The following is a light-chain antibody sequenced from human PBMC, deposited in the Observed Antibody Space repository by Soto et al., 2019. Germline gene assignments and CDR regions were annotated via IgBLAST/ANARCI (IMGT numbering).Light chain of an antibody. CDR2: EDN. CDR3: SSYTGTDASVA. CDR1: SGDIGGYNL. Sequence: QSALTQPASVSGSPGQSITIACTGTSGDIGGYNLVSWYQQHPGKAPKLLIYEDNKRPSGVSTRFSGSKSANTASLTISGLQADDEADYYCSSYTGTDASVAFGGGTKLTVL. J-gene: IGLJ2*01. V-gene: IGLV2-23*01.